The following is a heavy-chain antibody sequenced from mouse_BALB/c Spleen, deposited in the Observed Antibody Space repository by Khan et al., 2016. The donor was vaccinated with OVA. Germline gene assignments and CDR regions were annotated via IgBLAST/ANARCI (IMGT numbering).Heavy chain of an antibody. CDR2: INPTSGYT. CDR3: TRGRIDY. Sequence: QVQLQQSGAALAKPGASVKMSCKASGYTFSTYWMYWVKQRPGQGLEWIGYINPTSGYTDYNEKFKDKATLYADKSSSTAYMQLSRLTSEDSAVYYCTRGRIDYWGQGTTVTVSS. J-gene: IGHJ2*01. D-gene: IGHD1-1*01. V-gene: IGHV1-7*01. CDR1: GYTFSTYW.